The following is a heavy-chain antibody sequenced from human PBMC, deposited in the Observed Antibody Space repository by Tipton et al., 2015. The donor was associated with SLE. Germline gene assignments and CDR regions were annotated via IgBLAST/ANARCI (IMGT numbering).Heavy chain of an antibody. CDR1: GGSISSSSYY. J-gene: IGHJ4*02. Sequence: TLSLTCTVSGGSISSSSYYWGWIRQPPGKGLEWIGSIYYSGSTNYNPSLKSRVTISVDTSKNQFSLKLSSVTAADTAVYYCARGWRQWLALGYWGQGTLVTVSS. V-gene: IGHV4-39*07. CDR3: ARGWRQWLALGY. CDR2: IYYSGST. D-gene: IGHD6-19*01.